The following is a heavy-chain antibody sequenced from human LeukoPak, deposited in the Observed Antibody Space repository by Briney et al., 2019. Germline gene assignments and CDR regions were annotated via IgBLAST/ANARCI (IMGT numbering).Heavy chain of an antibody. D-gene: IGHD3-22*01. CDR3: ARGTTYYYDTRAVDI. Sequence: PGGSLRLSCAASGFTFSDYYMSWIRQAPGKGLEWVSYISSSGSTIYYADSVKGRFTISRDNAKNSLYLQMNSLRAEDTAVYYCARGTTYYYDTRAVDIWGQGPMVTVSS. V-gene: IGHV3-11*01. CDR2: ISSSGSTI. CDR1: GFTFSDYY. J-gene: IGHJ3*02.